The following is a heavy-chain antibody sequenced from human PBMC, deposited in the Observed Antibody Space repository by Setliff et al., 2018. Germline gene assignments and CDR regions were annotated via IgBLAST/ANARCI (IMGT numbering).Heavy chain of an antibody. CDR3: ARAQNIFAGNLDS. V-gene: IGHV3-30*03. CDR1: GFTFSSLW. CDR2: TSYDGKNN. J-gene: IGHJ4*02. Sequence: GGSLRLSCTASGFTFSSLWMSWVRQAPGKGLEWLAVTSYDGKNNYYGDSVKGRFTISRDNSQNTVYLQMNALSGDDTALYFCARAQNIFAGNLDSWGQGTLVTSPQ.